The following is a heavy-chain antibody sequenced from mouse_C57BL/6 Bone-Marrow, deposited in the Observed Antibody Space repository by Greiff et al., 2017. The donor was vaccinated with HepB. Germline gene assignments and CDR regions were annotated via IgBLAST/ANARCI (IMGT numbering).Heavy chain of an antibody. CDR2: ISSGGDYI. Sequence: EVMLVESGEGLVKPGGSLKLSCAASGFTFSSYAMSWVRQTPEKRLEWVAYISSGGDYIYYADTVKGRFTISRDNARNTLYLQMSSLKSEDTAMYYCTREDGNYWGVAYWGQGTLVTVSA. V-gene: IGHV5-9-1*02. CDR3: TREDGNYWGVAY. CDR1: GFTFSSYA. J-gene: IGHJ3*01. D-gene: IGHD2-1*01.